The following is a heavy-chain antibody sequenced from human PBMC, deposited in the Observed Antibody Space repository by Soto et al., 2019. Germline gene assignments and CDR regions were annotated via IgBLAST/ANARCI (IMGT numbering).Heavy chain of an antibody. Sequence: SETLSLTCTVSGGSISSYYWSWIRQPPGKGLEWIGYIYYSGSTNYNPSLKSRVTISVDTSKNQFSLKLSSVTAADTAVYYCAARTYSGYDPDYWGQGTLVTVSS. D-gene: IGHD5-12*01. V-gene: IGHV4-59*08. J-gene: IGHJ4*02. CDR1: GGSISSYY. CDR3: AARTYSGYDPDY. CDR2: IYYSGST.